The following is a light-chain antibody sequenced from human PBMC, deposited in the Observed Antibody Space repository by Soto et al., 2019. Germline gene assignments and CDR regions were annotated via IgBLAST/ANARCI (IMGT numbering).Light chain of an antibody. CDR2: DVS. Sequence: QSALTQPASGSGSPGQSITISCTGTSSDVGGYNYVSWYQHPPGKAPKPMIYDVSNRPSGVSTRFSGSKSGNTASLTISGLQPEDVADYYCCSYTTSNTRQIVFVTGTKVTV. CDR3: CSYTTSNTRQIV. J-gene: IGLJ1*01. CDR1: SSDVGGYNY. V-gene: IGLV2-14*03.